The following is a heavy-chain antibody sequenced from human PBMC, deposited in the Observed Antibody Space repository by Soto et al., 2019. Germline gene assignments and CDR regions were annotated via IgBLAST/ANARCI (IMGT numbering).Heavy chain of an antibody. CDR3: ARVRAARLGGYYYYGMDV. D-gene: IGHD6-6*01. CDR1: GGSISSYY. J-gene: IGHJ6*02. V-gene: IGHV4-59*01. Sequence: SETLSLTCTVSGGSISSYYWSWIRQPPGKGLEWIGYIYYSGSTNYNPSPKSRVTISVDTSKNQFSLKLSSVTAADTAVYYCARVRAARLGGYYYYGMDVWGQGTTVTVSS. CDR2: IYYSGST.